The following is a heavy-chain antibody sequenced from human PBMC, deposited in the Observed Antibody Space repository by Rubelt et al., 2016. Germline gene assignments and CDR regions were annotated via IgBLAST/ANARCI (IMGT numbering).Heavy chain of an antibody. D-gene: IGHD1-26*01. CDR2: IHPGDSDT. J-gene: IGHJ4*02. CDR3: ARGASGSYLPNFDY. CDR1: GYSFGNYW. V-gene: IGHV5-51*01. Sequence: EVKRTGESLKISCRGSGYSFGNYWIGWVRQMPGKGLEWMGIIHPGDSDTRYGSSFRGQVTMSVDKSISTAYLQWSSLKASDTAIYSCARGASGSYLPNFDYWGQGTLVTVSS.